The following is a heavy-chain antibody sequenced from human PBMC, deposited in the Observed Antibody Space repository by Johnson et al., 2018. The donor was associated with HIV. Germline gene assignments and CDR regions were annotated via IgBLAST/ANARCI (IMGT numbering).Heavy chain of an antibody. D-gene: IGHD3-22*01. J-gene: IGHJ3*02. CDR2: IYSETDGGTT. V-gene: IGHV3-15*01. CDR3: ARELGEDDYYDSGGDAFDI. CDR1: GFTFINAW. Sequence: VQLVESGGGLVKPGGSLRLSCAASGFTFINAWMNWVRQAPGKGLEWVGRIYSETDGGTTDYAAPVKGRFTISRDNSKNTLYLQMSSLKPEDTAVYFCARELGEDDYYDSGGDAFDIWGQGTKVTVSS.